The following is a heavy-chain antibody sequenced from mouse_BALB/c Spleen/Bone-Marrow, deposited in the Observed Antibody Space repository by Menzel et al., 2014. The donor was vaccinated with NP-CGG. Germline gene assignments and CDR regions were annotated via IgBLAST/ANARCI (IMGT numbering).Heavy chain of an antibody. D-gene: IGHD2-14*01. V-gene: IGHV5-17*02. CDR2: ISSGSSTI. J-gene: IGHJ2*01. Sequence: EVKLMESGGGLVQPGGSRKLSCAASGITFSSFGMHWVRQAPEKGLEWVAYISSGSSTIYYADTVKGRFTISRDNPKNTLFLQMTSLRSEDTAMYYCARDVPLYDVGYFDYWGQGTTLTVSS. CDR3: ARDVPLYDVGYFDY. CDR1: GITFSSFG.